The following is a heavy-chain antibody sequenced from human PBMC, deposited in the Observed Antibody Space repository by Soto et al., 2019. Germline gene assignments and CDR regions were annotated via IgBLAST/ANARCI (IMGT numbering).Heavy chain of an antibody. Sequence: GESLKISFKGSGFSFSSYWIGWVLQMPGKGLEWMGIIYPSDSDTRYSPSFQGQVTISADKSINTAYLQWSRMKASETDMYYCERRSGEYVTADYYGMDVWGQGTTVTVSS. J-gene: IGHJ6*02. CDR3: ERRSGEYVTADYYGMDV. V-gene: IGHV5-51*01. CDR1: GFSFSSYW. CDR2: IYPSDSDT. D-gene: IGHD3-16*01.